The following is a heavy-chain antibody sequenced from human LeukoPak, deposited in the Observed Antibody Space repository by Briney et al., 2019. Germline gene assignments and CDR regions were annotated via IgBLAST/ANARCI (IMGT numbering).Heavy chain of an antibody. CDR2: INPNSGGT. Sequence: ASVKVSCKASGYIFTDYYIHWVRQAPGQGHGWMGRINPNSGGTNFAQKFQARVTMTSDTSTSTVYMELSSLRSEDTAVYYCARVGSSGWYDYWGQGTLVTISS. J-gene: IGHJ4*02. D-gene: IGHD6-19*01. V-gene: IGHV1/OR15-1*04. CDR3: ARVGSSGWYDY. CDR1: GYIFTDYY.